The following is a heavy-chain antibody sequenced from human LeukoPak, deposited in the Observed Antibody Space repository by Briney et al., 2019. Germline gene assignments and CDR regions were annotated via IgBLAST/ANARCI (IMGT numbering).Heavy chain of an antibody. CDR2: ISGSGGST. D-gene: IGHD3-22*01. V-gene: IGHV3-23*01. CDR3: AKDFGSGYYDNWFDP. CDR1: GFTLSSYA. Sequence: GGSLRLSCAASGFTLSSYAMSWVRQAPGKGLEWVSAISGSGGSTYYADSVKGRFTISRDNSKNTLYLQMNSLRAEDTAVYYCAKDFGSGYYDNWFDPWGQGTLVTVSS. J-gene: IGHJ5*02.